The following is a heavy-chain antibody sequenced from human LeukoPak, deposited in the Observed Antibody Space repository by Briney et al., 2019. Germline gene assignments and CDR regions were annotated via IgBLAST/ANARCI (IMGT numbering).Heavy chain of an antibody. CDR3: ARGGGLDV. CDR2: INHNGNLN. Sequence: LEWVASINHNGNLNSYVDSVKGRFTISRDNAKNSLYLQMSNLRAEDTAVYFCARGGGLDVWGQGATVTVSS. V-gene: IGHV3-7*04. J-gene: IGHJ6*02.